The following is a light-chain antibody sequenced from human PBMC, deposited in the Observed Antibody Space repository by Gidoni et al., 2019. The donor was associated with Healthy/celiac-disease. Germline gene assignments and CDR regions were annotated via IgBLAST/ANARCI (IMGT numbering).Light chain of an antibody. V-gene: IGKV1-8*01. CDR2: AAS. Sequence: AIRMTQSPSSLSASTGDRVTITCRASQGISRYLAWYQQKPGKAPKLLLYAASTLQSGVPSRFSGSGSGTDFTLTISCLQSEDFATYYCQQYYSYPLFGPGTKVDIK. CDR3: QQYYSYPL. CDR1: QGISRY. J-gene: IGKJ3*01.